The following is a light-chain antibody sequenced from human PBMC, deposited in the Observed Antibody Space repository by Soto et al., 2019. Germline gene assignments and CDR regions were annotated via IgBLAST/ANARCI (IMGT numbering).Light chain of an antibody. V-gene: IGKV1-5*03. Sequence: DIQVTKTPSKWRPLVGDCVTITWLASQSISSWLAWYQQKPGKAPKLLIYKASSLESGVPSRFSGSGSRTEFTLTISILKPADSATYYCKQYNSYPRTCGQGTKVDI. CDR1: QSISSW. J-gene: IGKJ1*01. CDR2: KAS. CDR3: KQYNSYPRT.